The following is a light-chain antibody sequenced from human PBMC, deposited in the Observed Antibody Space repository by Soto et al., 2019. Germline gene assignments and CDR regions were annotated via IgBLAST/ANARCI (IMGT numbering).Light chain of an antibody. CDR1: QSVSATH. CDR2: GAS. J-gene: IGKJ5*01. V-gene: IGKV3-11*01. CDR3: QQRNVWPPIT. Sequence: EFVLTQSPGTLSLSPGERATLSCRASQSVSATHLAWYQQRPGQAPRLLIYGASTRATGIPARFSGSGSGTEFTLTINSLEPEDFAVYYCQQRNVWPPITFGQGTRLEIK.